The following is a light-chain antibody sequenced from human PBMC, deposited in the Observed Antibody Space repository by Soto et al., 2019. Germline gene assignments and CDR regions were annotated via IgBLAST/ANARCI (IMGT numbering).Light chain of an antibody. V-gene: IGLV6-57*03. CDR2: EDN. Sequence: NFMLTQPHSVSESPGKTVTISCTRSSGNIASNYVQWYQQRPGSAPTTVIYEDNQRPSGVPDRFSGSIDSSSNSAALTISGLRTEDEADYYCQSYDTSNQVFGGGTTLTVL. CDR1: SGNIASNY. J-gene: IGLJ2*01. CDR3: QSYDTSNQV.